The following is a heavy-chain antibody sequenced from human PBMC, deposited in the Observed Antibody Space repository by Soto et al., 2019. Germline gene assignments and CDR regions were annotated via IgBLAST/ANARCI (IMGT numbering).Heavy chain of an antibody. CDR2: IYDSGNT. CDR1: GGSISVTTYS. Sequence: TLSLTCAVSGGSISVTTYSWSWIRQPPGKGLEWIGYIYDSGNTYYNPSLKSQFTISVDRSKNQFSLKLSSVTAADTAVYYCARGRGAAAGHPNFDYWGQGALVTVTS. V-gene: IGHV4-30-2*01. J-gene: IGHJ4*02. D-gene: IGHD6-25*01. CDR3: ARGRGAAAGHPNFDY.